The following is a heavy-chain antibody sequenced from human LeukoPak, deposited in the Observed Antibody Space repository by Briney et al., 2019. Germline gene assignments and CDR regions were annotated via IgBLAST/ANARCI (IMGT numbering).Heavy chain of an antibody. CDR2: IYTSGST. CDR3: ARGPVTMVRGVSYFDY. Sequence: SETLSLTCTVSGGSISSYYWSWIRQPAGKGLEWIGCIYTSGSTNYNPSLKSRVTMSVDTSKNQFSLKLSSVTAADTAVYYCARGPVTMVRGVSYFDYWGQGTLVTVSS. V-gene: IGHV4-4*07. J-gene: IGHJ4*02. CDR1: GGSISSYY. D-gene: IGHD3-10*01.